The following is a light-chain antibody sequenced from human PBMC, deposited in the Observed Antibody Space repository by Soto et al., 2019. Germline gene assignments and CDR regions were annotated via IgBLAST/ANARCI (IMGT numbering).Light chain of an antibody. Sequence: QSALTQPASVSGTPGQSITISCTGTSNDVGGLNFVSWYQQHPGKVPKLMIYEVSYRPSGVSHRFSGSKSGNTASLTISGLQAEDEADYYCCLFTFSSIYIFGPGTKLTVL. V-gene: IGLV2-14*01. CDR1: SNDVGGLNF. CDR2: EVS. CDR3: CLFTFSSIYI. J-gene: IGLJ1*01.